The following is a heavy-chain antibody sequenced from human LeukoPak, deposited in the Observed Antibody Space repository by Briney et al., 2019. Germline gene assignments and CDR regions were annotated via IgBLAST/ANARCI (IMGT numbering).Heavy chain of an antibody. J-gene: IGHJ5*02. CDR2: INPSGGST. Sequence: GASVKVSCKASGYTFTSYYMHWVRQAPGQGLEWMGIINPSGGSTSYAQKFQGRVTITRDTSTSTVYMELSSLRSEDTAVYYCARVTSTYYYDSSGYQDNWFDPWGQGTLVTVSS. V-gene: IGHV1-46*01. CDR3: ARVTSTYYYDSSGYQDNWFDP. CDR1: GYTFTSYY. D-gene: IGHD3-22*01.